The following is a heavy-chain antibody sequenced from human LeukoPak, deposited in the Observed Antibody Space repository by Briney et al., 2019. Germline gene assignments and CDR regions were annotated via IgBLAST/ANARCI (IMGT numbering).Heavy chain of an antibody. Sequence: GGSLRLSCAASGFTFNRNAISWVRQAPGKGLEWVAVISYDGSNKYYADSVKGRFTISRDNSKNTLYLQMNSLRAEDTAVYYCAKSDRDGYNEGYFDYWGQGTLVTVSS. D-gene: IGHD5-24*01. V-gene: IGHV3-30*18. J-gene: IGHJ4*02. CDR2: ISYDGSNK. CDR1: GFTFNRNA. CDR3: AKSDRDGYNEGYFDY.